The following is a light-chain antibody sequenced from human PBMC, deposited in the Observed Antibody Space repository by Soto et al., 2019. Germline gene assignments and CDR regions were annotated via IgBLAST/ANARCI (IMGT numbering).Light chain of an antibody. CDR2: DAS. CDR1: QSISSW. V-gene: IGKV1-5*01. J-gene: IGKJ1*01. Sequence: DIQMTQSPSTLSASVGDRVTITCRASQSISSWLAWYQQKPGKAPKLLIYDASSLESGVPSRFSGSGSGTEFTLTISSLQTDDFATYYCQQYTLYPQTFGQGTKVDI. CDR3: QQYTLYPQT.